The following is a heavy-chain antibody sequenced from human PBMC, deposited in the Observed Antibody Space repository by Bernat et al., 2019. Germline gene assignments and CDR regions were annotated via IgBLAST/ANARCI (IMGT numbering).Heavy chain of an antibody. D-gene: IGHD6-25*01. V-gene: IGHV3-30*03. CDR1: GFTFSSYG. Sequence: QVQLVESGGGVVQPGRSLRLSCAASGFTFSSYGMHWVRQAPGKGLEWVAVISYDGSNKYYADSVKGRFTISRDNSKNTLYLQMNSLRAEDTAVYYCARERRSRQYYYGMDVWGQGTTVTVSS. CDR2: ISYDGSNK. CDR3: ARERRSRQYYYGMDV. J-gene: IGHJ6*02.